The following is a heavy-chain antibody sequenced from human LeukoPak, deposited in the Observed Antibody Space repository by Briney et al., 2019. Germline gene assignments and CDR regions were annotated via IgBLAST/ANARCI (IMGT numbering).Heavy chain of an antibody. D-gene: IGHD5-24*01. V-gene: IGHV3-66*01. CDR1: GFTVSSNY. Sequence: PGGSLRLSCAASGFTVSSNYMSWVRQAPGKGLEWVSVIYSGGSTYYADSVKGRFTISRDNSKNTLYLQMNSLRAEDTAVYYCARCRDGYNYADYWGQGTLVTVSS. CDR2: IYSGGST. J-gene: IGHJ4*02. CDR3: ARCRDGYNYADY.